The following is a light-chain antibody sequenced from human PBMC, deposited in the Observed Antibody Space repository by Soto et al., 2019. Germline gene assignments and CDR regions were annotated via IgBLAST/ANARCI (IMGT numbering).Light chain of an antibody. Sequence: DIQMTQSPSAMSASVGDRGTITCRASQGIGNLLTWFQQKPVEVPKRLICANSIWQNGGPARFSDTGSGTEFTLTSSSLPPEVFVTYYCLQHTGYPFTFGGGTKIEIK. V-gene: IGKV1-17*03. CDR3: LQHTGYPFT. CDR1: QGIGNL. CDR2: ANS. J-gene: IGKJ4*01.